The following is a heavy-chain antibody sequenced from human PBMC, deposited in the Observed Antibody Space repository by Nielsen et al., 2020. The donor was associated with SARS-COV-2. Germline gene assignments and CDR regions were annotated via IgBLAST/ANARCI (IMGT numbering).Heavy chain of an antibody. J-gene: IGHJ5*02. D-gene: IGHD3-3*01. V-gene: IGHV4-30-4*05. Sequence: PGKGLEWIGHIHYSGRAYYNPSLKSRVTISVDTSKNQFSLKLSSVTAADTAVYYCAREGSITIFGVVIIGRFDPWGQGTLVTVSS. CDR3: AREGSITIFGVVIIGRFDP. CDR2: IHYSGRA.